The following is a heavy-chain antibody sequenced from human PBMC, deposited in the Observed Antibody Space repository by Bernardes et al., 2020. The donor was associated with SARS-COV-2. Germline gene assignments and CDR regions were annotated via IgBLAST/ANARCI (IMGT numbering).Heavy chain of an antibody. V-gene: IGHV1-18*01. CDR1: CYVLASNV. CDR2: ISACNGNR. D-gene: IGHD6-6*01. J-gene: IGHJ4*02. Sequence: CEAFCYVLASNVIGWVREEPEQGLEWMGWISACNGNRNYAQKLQGRVTMTTDTSTNTAYMELRSLISDDTAMYYCARKRRDFDYWGQGTLVTVSS. CDR3: ARKRRDFDY.